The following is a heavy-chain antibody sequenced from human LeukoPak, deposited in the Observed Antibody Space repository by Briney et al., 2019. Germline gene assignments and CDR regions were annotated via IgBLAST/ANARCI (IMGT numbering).Heavy chain of an antibody. Sequence: ASVKVSCKASGYTFTSYYMHWVRQAPGQGLEWMGIINPSGGSTSYAQKFQGRVTMTRDTSTSTVYMELSSLRSEDTAVYYCARTRLTGDPYEAFDIWGQGTMVTVSS. V-gene: IGHV1-46*01. J-gene: IGHJ3*02. D-gene: IGHD7-27*01. CDR1: GYTFTSYY. CDR3: ARTRLTGDPYEAFDI. CDR2: INPSGGST.